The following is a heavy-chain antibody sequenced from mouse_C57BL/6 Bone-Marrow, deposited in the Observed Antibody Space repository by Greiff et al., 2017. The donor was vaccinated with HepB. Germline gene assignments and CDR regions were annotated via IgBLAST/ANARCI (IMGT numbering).Heavy chain of an antibody. D-gene: IGHD1-1*01. J-gene: IGHJ2*01. CDR2: INPGSGGT. V-gene: IGHV1-54*01. Sequence: QVQLQQSGAELVRPGTSVKVSCKASGYAFTNYLIEWVKQRPGQGLEWIGVINPGSGGTNYNEKFKGKATLTADKSSSTAYMQLSSLTSEDSAVYFRARVRGYYYGYFDYWGQGTTLTVSS. CDR3: ARVRGYYYGYFDY. CDR1: GYAFTNYL.